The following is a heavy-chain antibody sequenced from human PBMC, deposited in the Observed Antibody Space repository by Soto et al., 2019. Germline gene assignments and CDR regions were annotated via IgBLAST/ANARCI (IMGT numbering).Heavy chain of an antibody. V-gene: IGHV3-74*01. CDR3: ALAISLLFDY. J-gene: IGHJ4*02. D-gene: IGHD3-16*02. CDR1: GFTFSSYW. CDR2: INSDGSGA. Sequence: GGSLRLSCAASGFTFSSYWMHWVRQVPGKGLVWVSRINSDGSGATYADSVKGRFTISRDNAKNTLYLQMNSLRAEDTAVYYYALAISLLFDYWGQGTRVTVSS.